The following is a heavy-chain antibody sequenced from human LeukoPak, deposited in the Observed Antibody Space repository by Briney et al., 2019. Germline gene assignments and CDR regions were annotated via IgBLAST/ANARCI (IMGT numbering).Heavy chain of an antibody. CDR1: RFTFSSYV. CDR3: AKFMAEVDY. D-gene: IGHD3-10*01. V-gene: IGHV3-23*01. Sequence: GGSLRLSCAASRFTFSSYVMSWVRQAPGKGLGCVSAISGSGGSTYYADSVKGRFTISRDNSKNTLYLQMNSLRAEDTAVYYCAKFMAEVDYWGQGTLVTVSS. J-gene: IGHJ4*02. CDR2: ISGSGGST.